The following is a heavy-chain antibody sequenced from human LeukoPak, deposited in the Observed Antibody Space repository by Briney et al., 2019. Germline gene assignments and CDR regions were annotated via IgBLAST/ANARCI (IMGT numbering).Heavy chain of an antibody. CDR1: GYTFTSYA. J-gene: IGHJ4*02. CDR2: IIPIFGTA. V-gene: IGHV1-69*05. D-gene: IGHD5-18*01. Sequence: EASVKVSCKASGYTFTSYAISWVRQAPGQGLEWMGGIIPIFGTANYAQKFQGRVTITTDESTSTAYMELSSLRSEDTAVYYCARSGYSYGFRRFDYWGQGTLVTVSS. CDR3: ARSGYSYGFRRFDY.